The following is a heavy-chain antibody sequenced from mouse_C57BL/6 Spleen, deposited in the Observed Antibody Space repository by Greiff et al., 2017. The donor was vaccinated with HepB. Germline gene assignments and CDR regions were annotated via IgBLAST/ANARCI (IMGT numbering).Heavy chain of an antibody. Sequence: VQLQESGPGLVAPSQSLSITCTVSGFSLTSYAISWVRQPPGKGMEWLGGIWTGGGTNYNSALKSRLSISKDNSKSQVLLKMNSLQTDDTARYYCARNRVYYGRSLDWYFDVWGTGTTVTVSS. V-gene: IGHV2-9-1*01. CDR1: GFSLTSYA. J-gene: IGHJ1*03. CDR2: IWTGGGT. CDR3: ARNRVYYGRSLDWYFDV. D-gene: IGHD1-1*01.